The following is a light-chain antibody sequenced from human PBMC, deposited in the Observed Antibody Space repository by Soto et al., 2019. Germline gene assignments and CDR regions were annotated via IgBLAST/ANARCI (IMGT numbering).Light chain of an antibody. J-gene: IGLJ7*01. V-gene: IGLV1-40*01. CDR3: QSYDRSLSGVV. CDR1: SSNIGAGYD. Sequence: QSVLTQPPSVSGAPGQRVTISCTVSSSNIGAGYDVHWYQQLPGTAPKVLIYGNSNRPSGVPDRFSGSKSGTSASLAITGLQAEDEADYYCQSYDRSLSGVVFGGGTQLTVL. CDR2: GNS.